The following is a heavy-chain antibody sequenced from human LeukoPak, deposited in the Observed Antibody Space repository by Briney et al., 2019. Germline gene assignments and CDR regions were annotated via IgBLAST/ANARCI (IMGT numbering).Heavy chain of an antibody. CDR2: ISWNSGSV. CDR3: ARDTAAGGPYYFEK. CDR1: GFTFGDYA. V-gene: IGHV3-9*01. Sequence: GRSLRLSCAASGFTFGDYAMHWVRQAPGKGLEWVSGISWNSGSVDYADSVKGRFTISRDNARNSLYLQMNSLRPEDTAFYICARDTAAGGPYYFEKWGQGTLVTVSS. D-gene: IGHD6-13*01. J-gene: IGHJ4*02.